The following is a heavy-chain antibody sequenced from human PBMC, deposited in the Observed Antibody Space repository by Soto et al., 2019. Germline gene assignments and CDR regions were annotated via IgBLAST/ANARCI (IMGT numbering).Heavy chain of an antibody. V-gene: IGHV4-59*01. Sequence: QVQLQESGPGLVKPSETLSLTCTVSGGSISTYYWSWIRQPPGKGLEWIGYMYYSGSTNYNPSLKSRVTISVDTSKNQFSLKLSSVTAADTAVYYCARANYDFLTGYYPDYFDYWGQGTLVTVSS. CDR2: MYYSGST. CDR1: GGSISTYY. D-gene: IGHD3-9*01. J-gene: IGHJ4*02. CDR3: ARANYDFLTGYYPDYFDY.